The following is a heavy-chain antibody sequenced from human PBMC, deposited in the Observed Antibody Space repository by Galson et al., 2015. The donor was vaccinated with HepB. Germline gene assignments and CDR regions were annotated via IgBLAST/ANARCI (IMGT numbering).Heavy chain of an antibody. V-gene: IGHV3-23*01. Sequence: SLRLSCAASGFTFSSYAMSWVRQAPGKGLEWVSAISGSGGSTYYADSVKGRFTISRDNSKNTLYLQMNSLRAEDTAVYYCAKPQQLALDGFDYWGQGTLVTVSS. J-gene: IGHJ4*02. CDR1: GFTFSSYA. CDR3: AKPQQLALDGFDY. CDR2: ISGSGGST. D-gene: IGHD6-13*01.